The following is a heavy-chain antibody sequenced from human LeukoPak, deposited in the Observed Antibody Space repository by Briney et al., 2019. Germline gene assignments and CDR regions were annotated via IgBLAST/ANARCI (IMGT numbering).Heavy chain of an antibody. CDR3: AKSGPGPSTYYYDSSGYYQIDY. CDR2: ISYDGSNK. J-gene: IGHJ4*02. Sequence: PGGSLRLSRAASGFTFSSYAMHWVRQAPGKGLEWVAVISYDGSNKYYADSVKGRFTISRDNSKNTLYLQMNSLRAEDTAVYYCAKSGPGPSTYYYDSSGYYQIDYWGQGTLVTVSS. CDR1: GFTFSSYA. V-gene: IGHV3-30-3*02. D-gene: IGHD3-22*01.